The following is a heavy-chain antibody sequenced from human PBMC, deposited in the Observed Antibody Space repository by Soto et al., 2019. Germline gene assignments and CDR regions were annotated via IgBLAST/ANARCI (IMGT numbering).Heavy chain of an antibody. J-gene: IGHJ4*02. CDR1: GGSISSYY. Sequence: PSETLSLTCTVSGGSISSYYWSWIRQPPGKGLEWIGYIYYSGSTNYNPSLKSRVTISVDTSKNQFSLKLSSVTAADTAVYYCARHDMITFGRGYYFDYWGQGTLVTVSS. CDR2: IYYSGST. D-gene: IGHD3-16*01. CDR3: ARHDMITFGRGYYFDY. V-gene: IGHV4-59*08.